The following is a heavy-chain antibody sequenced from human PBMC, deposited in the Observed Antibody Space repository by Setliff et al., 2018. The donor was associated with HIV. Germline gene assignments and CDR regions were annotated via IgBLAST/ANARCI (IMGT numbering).Heavy chain of an antibody. CDR1: GFTFSNYW. V-gene: IGHV3-74*03. D-gene: IGHD2-8*01. CDR3: APGHLWFDS. Sequence: GESLRLSCAASGFTFSNYWMNWVRQAPGKGLVWVSRINNDGSSRTYADSVKGRFTIYRDNAKNTLYLQMYNLRGEDTAVYYCAPGHLWFDSWGQGTLVTVSS. J-gene: IGHJ5*01. CDR2: INNDGSSR.